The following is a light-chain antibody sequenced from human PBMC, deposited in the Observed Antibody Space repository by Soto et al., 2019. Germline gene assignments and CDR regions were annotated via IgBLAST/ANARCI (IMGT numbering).Light chain of an antibody. Sequence: DIQMTQSPSSRSSSVGYISTITCRSIQSIRDYLNWYQHKPGMAPQLLIYAASNLQSGVPSRFSGSGSGKDFTITITSLQPEDFATYYCQQTFGIVPWTFGQGTKVDIK. CDR1: QSIRDY. V-gene: IGKV1-39*01. J-gene: IGKJ1*01. CDR3: QQTFGIVPWT. CDR2: AAS.